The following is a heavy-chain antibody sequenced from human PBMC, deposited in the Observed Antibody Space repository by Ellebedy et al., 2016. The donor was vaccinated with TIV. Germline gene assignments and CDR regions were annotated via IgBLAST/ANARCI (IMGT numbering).Heavy chain of an antibody. Sequence: GGSLRLSCTASGFNFNNYWMTWVRQAPGKGLEWVANINQDASVTHHVDSVEGRFIISRDNAKNSLYLQMNSLRAEDTAVYYCARASFLPEGYCSGGSCYHYNYYYYGMDVWGQGTTVTVSS. CDR1: GFNFNNYW. CDR3: ARASFLPEGYCSGGSCYHYNYYYYGMDV. J-gene: IGHJ6*02. V-gene: IGHV3-7*03. CDR2: INQDASVT. D-gene: IGHD2-15*01.